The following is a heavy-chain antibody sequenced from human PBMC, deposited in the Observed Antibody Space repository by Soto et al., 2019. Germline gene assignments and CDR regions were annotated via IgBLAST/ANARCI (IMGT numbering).Heavy chain of an antibody. CDR1: GGSISSGDYY. CDR3: ARGLIGDYVPYFDY. D-gene: IGHD4-17*01. CDR2: IYYSGST. Sequence: SETLSLTCTVSGGSISSGDYYWSWIRQPPGKGLEWIGYIYYSGSTYYNPSLKSRVTISVDTSKNQFSLKLSSVTAADTAVYYCARGLIGDYVPYFDYWGQGTLVTVSS. J-gene: IGHJ4*02. V-gene: IGHV4-30-4*01.